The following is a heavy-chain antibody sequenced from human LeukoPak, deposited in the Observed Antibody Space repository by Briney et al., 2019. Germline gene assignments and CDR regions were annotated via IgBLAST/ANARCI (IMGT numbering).Heavy chain of an antibody. V-gene: IGHV3-23*01. D-gene: IGHD2-21*01. J-gene: IGHJ6*03. Sequence: GGSLRLSCAASGFAFSSYAMSWVRQAPGKGLEWVSAISGSGGSTYYADSVKGRFTISRDNSKNTLYLQMNSLRAEDTAVYYCATDRLLGRSYYYYMDVWGKGTTVTVSS. CDR1: GFAFSSYA. CDR3: ATDRLLGRSYYYYMDV. CDR2: ISGSGGST.